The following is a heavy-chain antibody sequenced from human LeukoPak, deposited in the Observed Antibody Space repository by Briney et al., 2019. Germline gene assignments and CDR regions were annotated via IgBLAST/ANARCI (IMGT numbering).Heavy chain of an antibody. J-gene: IGHJ5*02. Sequence: GGSLRLSCAASGFTFTTYAMSWVRQAPGKGLQWVSAISGSGSSTNYADSVKGRFSISRDNSKNTLYLQMKRSRLYITVVIYCGKSCAGSSCYGGFDPWGQGTLVTVSS. D-gene: IGHD2-2*01. CDR1: GFTFTTYA. CDR2: ISGSGSST. V-gene: IGHV3-23*01. CDR3: GKSCAGSSCYGGFDP.